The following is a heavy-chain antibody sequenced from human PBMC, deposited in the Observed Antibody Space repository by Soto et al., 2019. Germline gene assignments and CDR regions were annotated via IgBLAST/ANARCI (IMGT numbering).Heavy chain of an antibody. CDR1: GYRFTSYW. J-gene: IGHJ5*02. Sequence: GESLKISCRTSGYRFTSYWIACVRQMPGKGLEWMGIIFPSDSDTRYSPSFQGQVTISADRSTSTVFFQWASLKASDTAVYFCARKDKSGYFNWFDPWGQGTLVTVSS. D-gene: IGHD3-22*01. CDR3: ARKDKSGYFNWFDP. CDR2: IFPSDSDT. V-gene: IGHV5-51*01.